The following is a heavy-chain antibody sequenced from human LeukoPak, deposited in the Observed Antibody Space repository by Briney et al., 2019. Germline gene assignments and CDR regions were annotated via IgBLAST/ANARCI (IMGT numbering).Heavy chain of an antibody. J-gene: IGHJ4*02. CDR2: ICNSSSNK. CDR1: GFTLSSYS. V-gene: IGHV3-21*01. Sequence: GGCLRLSCAASGFTLSSYSMSWVRHAPGKGLEWVSYICNSSSNKYNTDTLRGGYTTSGENAKNSLYLQRKRLRAEDTAVYYCAPLPSTYCGGDCPTNFEYSGQGTLGTLSS. CDR3: APLPSTYCGGDCPTNFEY. D-gene: IGHD2-21*02.